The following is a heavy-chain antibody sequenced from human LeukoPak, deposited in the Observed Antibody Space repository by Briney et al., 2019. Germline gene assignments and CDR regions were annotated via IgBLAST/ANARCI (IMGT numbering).Heavy chain of an antibody. CDR3: ARDPSSRNTHDALDI. J-gene: IGHJ3*02. D-gene: IGHD6-13*01. Sequence: GGSLRLSCAASGFTFSSYSMNWVRQAPGKGLEWVSSISSSSSYIYYADSVKGRFTISRDNAKNSLYLQMNSLRAEDTAVYYCARDPSSRNTHDALDIWGQGTMVTVSS. CDR2: ISSSSSYI. CDR1: GFTFSSYS. V-gene: IGHV3-21*04.